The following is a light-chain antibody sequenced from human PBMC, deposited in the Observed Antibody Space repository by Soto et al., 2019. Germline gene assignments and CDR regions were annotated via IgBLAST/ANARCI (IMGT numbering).Light chain of an antibody. CDR3: HQRQSWPRT. CDR1: QYINTR. CDR2: QTS. Sequence: EIVLTQSPAALASFPSYRATLSCRASQYINTRLAWYQHRPGQAPRLLIYQTSLRAAGIPARFSASGSGTDFTLTISDVQPEDFALYYCHQRQSWPRTFGQGTKVDI. V-gene: IGKV3-11*01. J-gene: IGKJ1*01.